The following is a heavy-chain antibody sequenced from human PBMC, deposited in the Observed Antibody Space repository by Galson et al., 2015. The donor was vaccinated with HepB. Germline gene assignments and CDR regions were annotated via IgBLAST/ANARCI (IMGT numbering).Heavy chain of an antibody. Sequence: SLRLSCAASGFTFSSYAMHWVRQAPGKGLEWVAVISYDGSNKYYADSVKGRFTISRDNSKNTLYLQMNSLRAEDTAVYYCARELRFLEWWPQHYYYYGMDVWGQGTTVTVSS. CDR1: GFTFSSYA. V-gene: IGHV3-30-3*01. J-gene: IGHJ6*02. CDR3: ARELRFLEWWPQHYYYYGMDV. D-gene: IGHD3-3*01. CDR2: ISYDGSNK.